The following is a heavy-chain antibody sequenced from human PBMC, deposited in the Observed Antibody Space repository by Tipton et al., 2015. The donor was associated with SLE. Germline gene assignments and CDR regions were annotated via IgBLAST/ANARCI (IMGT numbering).Heavy chain of an antibody. D-gene: IGHD6-6*01. CDR3: ARGAAARHWFDP. CDR2: INHSGST. J-gene: IGHJ5*02. Sequence: TLSLTCAVYGGSFSGYYWSWIRQPPGKGLEWIGEINHSGSTNYNPSLKSRVTISVGTSKNQFSLKLSSVTAADTAVYYCARGAAARHWFDPWGQGTLVTVSS. CDR1: GGSFSGYY. V-gene: IGHV4-34*01.